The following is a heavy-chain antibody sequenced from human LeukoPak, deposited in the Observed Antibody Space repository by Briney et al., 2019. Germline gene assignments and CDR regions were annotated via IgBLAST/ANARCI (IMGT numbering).Heavy chain of an antibody. D-gene: IGHD6-19*01. CDR2: TNPNSGTT. CDR3: ALHPRSGWFYVY. V-gene: IGHV1-8*01. Sequence: ASVKVSCKASGYTFTSYDFNWVRQAPGQGPEWIGWTNPNSGTTGYAQKFQGRVTMTRDTSISTAYMELSSLRSEDTAVYYCALHPRSGWFYVYWGQGTLVTVSS. CDR1: GYTFTSYD. J-gene: IGHJ4*02.